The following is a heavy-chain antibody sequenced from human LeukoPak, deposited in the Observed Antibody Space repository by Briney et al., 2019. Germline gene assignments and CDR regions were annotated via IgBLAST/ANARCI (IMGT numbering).Heavy chain of an antibody. Sequence: ASVKVSCKVSGYTLTELSMHWVRQAPGKGLEWMGGFDPEDGETIYAQKFQGRVTMTEDTSTDTAYMELSSLRSEDTAVYYCAADIAVVVAATFDYWGQGTLVTVSS. CDR1: GYTLTELS. CDR3: AADIAVVVAATFDY. D-gene: IGHD2-15*01. V-gene: IGHV1-24*01. CDR2: FDPEDGET. J-gene: IGHJ4*02.